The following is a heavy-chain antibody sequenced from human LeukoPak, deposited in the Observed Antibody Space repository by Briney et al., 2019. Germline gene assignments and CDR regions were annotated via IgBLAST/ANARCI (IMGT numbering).Heavy chain of an antibody. D-gene: IGHD3-10*01. J-gene: IGHJ6*02. CDR3: ARDLVGSGSYYGPAYGMDV. CDR2: INTNTGNP. CDR1: GYTFTSYA. Sequence: ASVKVSCKASGYTFTSYAMNWVRQAPGQGLEWMGWINTNTGNPTYAQGFTGRFVFSLDTSVSTAYLQISSLKAEDTAVYYCARDLVGSGSYYGPAYGMDVWGQGTTVTVSS. V-gene: IGHV7-4-1*02.